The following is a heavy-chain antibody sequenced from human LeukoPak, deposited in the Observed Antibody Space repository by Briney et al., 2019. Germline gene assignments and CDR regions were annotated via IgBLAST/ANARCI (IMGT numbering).Heavy chain of an antibody. CDR1: GFTFDDYA. CDR3: AKDIGATDYTPEAFDI. CDR2: INWSSGSI. V-gene: IGHV3-9*01. Sequence: PGGSLRLSCAASGFTFDDYAMHWVRQPPGKGLEWVSGINWSSGSIGYADSVKGRFTISRDNAKNSLYLQMDTLRAEDTALYYCAKDIGATDYTPEAFDIWGQGTMVTVSS. J-gene: IGHJ3*02. D-gene: IGHD4-11*01.